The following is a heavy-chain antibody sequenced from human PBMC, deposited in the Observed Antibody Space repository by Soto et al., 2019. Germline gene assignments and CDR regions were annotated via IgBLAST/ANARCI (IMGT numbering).Heavy chain of an antibody. Sequence: EVQLVESGGGLVQPGGSLRLSCAASGFTFSSYAMNWVRQAPGKGLEWVSYISSSSTTIYYADSVKGRLTISRDNAKNSLYLQVNSLRDEDTAVYYCARALTGDAFDYWGQGTLVTVSS. V-gene: IGHV3-48*02. CDR1: GFTFSSYA. D-gene: IGHD7-27*01. CDR2: ISSSSTTI. J-gene: IGHJ4*02. CDR3: ARALTGDAFDY.